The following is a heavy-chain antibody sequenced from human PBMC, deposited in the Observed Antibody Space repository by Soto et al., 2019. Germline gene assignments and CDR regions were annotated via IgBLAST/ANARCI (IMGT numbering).Heavy chain of an antibody. V-gene: IGHV1-69*13. J-gene: IGHJ5*02. D-gene: IGHD2-15*01. Sequence: SVKVSCKASGGTFSSYAISWVRQAPGQGLEWMGGIIPIFGTANYAQKFQGRVTITADESTSTAYMELSSLRSEDTAVYYCARENVVVVAATPHWFDPWGQGTLVTVSS. CDR2: IIPIFGTA. CDR1: GGTFSSYA. CDR3: ARENVVVVAATPHWFDP.